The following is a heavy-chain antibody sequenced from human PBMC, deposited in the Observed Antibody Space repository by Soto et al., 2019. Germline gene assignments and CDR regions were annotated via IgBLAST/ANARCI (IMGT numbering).Heavy chain of an antibody. CDR3: ARAPYYDSSGYYFIAEHFQH. D-gene: IGHD3-22*01. CDR2: ISSSSSYI. J-gene: IGHJ1*01. CDR1: GFTFSSYS. Sequence: PGGSLRLSCAASGFTFSSYSMNWVRQAPGKGLEWVSSISSSSSYIYYADSVKGRFTISRDNAKNSLYLQMNSLRAEDTAVYYCARAPYYDSSGYYFIAEHFQHWGQGTLVTVSS. V-gene: IGHV3-21*01.